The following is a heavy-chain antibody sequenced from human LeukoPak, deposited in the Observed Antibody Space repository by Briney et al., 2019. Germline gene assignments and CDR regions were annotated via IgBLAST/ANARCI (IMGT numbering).Heavy chain of an antibody. V-gene: IGHV3-30*03. CDR2: ISYDGSNE. CDR1: GFTFSSYG. CDR3: ARGYFDY. Sequence: GRSLRLSCAASGFTFSSYGMHWVRQAPGKGLEWVAVISYDGSNEYYADSVKGRFTISRDNSKNTLYLQMSSLRAEDTAVYYCARGYFDYWGQGTLVTVSS. J-gene: IGHJ4*02.